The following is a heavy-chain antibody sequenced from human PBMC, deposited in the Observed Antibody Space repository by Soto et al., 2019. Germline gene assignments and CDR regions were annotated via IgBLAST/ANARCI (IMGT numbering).Heavy chain of an antibody. CDR3: VKGAWLDY. CDR1: GFTFSTFD. J-gene: IGHJ4*02. Sequence: GGSLRLACAASGFTFSTFDMSWVRQPPGKGLEWVSVISGRDDSANYTDSVKGRFTISKDKSSNTLYLQMNNLRAEDTAVYYCVKGAWLDYWGQGTLVTVS. V-gene: IGHV3-23*01. CDR2: ISGRDDSA. D-gene: IGHD6-19*01.